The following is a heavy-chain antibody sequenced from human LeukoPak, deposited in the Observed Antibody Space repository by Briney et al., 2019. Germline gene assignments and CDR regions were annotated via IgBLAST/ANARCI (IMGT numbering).Heavy chain of an antibody. Sequence: ASVKVSCKASGYTFTGYYMHWVRQAPGQGLEWMGWINPESGGTNYAQKFQGRVTMTRDTSISTAYMELTSLRSDDTAVYYCARLPVIVGAWSPIDYWGQGTWVTVSS. D-gene: IGHD1-26*01. CDR3: ARLPVIVGAWSPIDY. J-gene: IGHJ4*02. V-gene: IGHV1-2*02. CDR1: GYTFTGYY. CDR2: INPESGGT.